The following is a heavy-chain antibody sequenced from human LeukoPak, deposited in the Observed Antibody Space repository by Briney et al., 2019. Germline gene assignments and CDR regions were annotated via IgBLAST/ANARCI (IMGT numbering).Heavy chain of an antibody. D-gene: IGHD2-2*01. J-gene: IGHJ4*02. CDR3: ARADIYCSSTSCYRFGY. V-gene: IGHV1-18*01. CDR2: ISAYNGNT. Sequence: ASVKVSCKASGYTFTSYGISWVRQAPGQGLEWMGWISAYNGNTNYAQKLQGRVTMTTGTSTSTAYMELRSLRSDDTAVYYCARADIYCSSTSCYRFGYWGQGTLVTVSS. CDR1: GYTFTSYG.